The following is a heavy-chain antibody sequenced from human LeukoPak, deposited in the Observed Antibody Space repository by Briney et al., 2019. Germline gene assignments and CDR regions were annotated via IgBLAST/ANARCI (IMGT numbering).Heavy chain of an antibody. Sequence: GGSLRLSCAAPGFTFSSYAMSWVRQAPGRGLEGVSTIGGSGGRTYYADSVKGRFTISRDNSKNTLYLQMNSLRAEDTAVYYCARDSSAYLMYFDFWGQGTLVTVSS. D-gene: IGHD3-22*01. CDR1: GFTFSSYA. CDR2: IGGSGGRT. J-gene: IGHJ4*02. CDR3: ARDSSAYLMYFDF. V-gene: IGHV3-23*01.